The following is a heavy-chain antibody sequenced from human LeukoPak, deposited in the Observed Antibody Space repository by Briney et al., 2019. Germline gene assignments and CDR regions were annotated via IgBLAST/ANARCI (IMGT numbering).Heavy chain of an antibody. Sequence: SETLSLTCTVSGGSISSSSYYWGWIRQPPGKGLEWIGSIYYSGSTYYNPSLKSRVTISVDTSKNQFSLTLSSVTAADTAVYYCARLTGYNYGHLDPWGQGTLVTVSS. CDR1: GGSISSSSYY. CDR2: IYYSGST. CDR3: ARLTGYNYGHLDP. D-gene: IGHD5-18*01. J-gene: IGHJ5*02. V-gene: IGHV4-39*01.